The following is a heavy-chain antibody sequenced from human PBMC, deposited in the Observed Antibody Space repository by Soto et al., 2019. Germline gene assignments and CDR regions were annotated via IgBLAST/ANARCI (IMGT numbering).Heavy chain of an antibody. V-gene: IGHV3-66*01. Sequence: GGSLRLSCAASGFTVSSNYMSWVRQAPGKGLEWVSVIYSGGSTYYADSVKGRFTISGDNSKNTLYLQMNSLRAEDTAVYYCARGQDLRYYYYMDVWGKGTTVTVSS. CDR1: GFTVSSNY. CDR2: IYSGGST. CDR3: ARGQDLRYYYYMDV. J-gene: IGHJ6*03. D-gene: IGHD4-17*01.